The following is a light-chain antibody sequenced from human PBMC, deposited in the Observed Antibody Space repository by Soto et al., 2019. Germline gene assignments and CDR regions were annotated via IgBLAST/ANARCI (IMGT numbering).Light chain of an antibody. J-gene: IGLJ1*01. V-gene: IGLV2-14*03. CDR3: SSYTGSSTYV. CDR1: SSDVGGYNY. CDR2: YVS. Sequence: QSALTQPASVSGSPGQSITISCTGTSSDVGGYNYVSWYQQHPGKAPKLMIYYVSNRPSGVSNRFSGSKSGNTASLTISGLQAEDESDYYCSSYTGSSTYVFGTGTKLTVL.